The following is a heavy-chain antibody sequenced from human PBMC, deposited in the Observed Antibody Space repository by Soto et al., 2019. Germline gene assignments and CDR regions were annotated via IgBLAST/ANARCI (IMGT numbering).Heavy chain of an antibody. CDR1: GGTFSSYA. J-gene: IGHJ4*02. Sequence: SVKVSCKASGGTFSSYAISWVRQAPGQGLEWMGGIIPIFGTANYAQKFQGRVTITADESTSTAYMELSSLRSEDTAVYYCARGSTPLLSRYYFDYWGQGTLVTVSS. CDR2: IIPIFGTA. D-gene: IGHD2-21*02. V-gene: IGHV1-69*13. CDR3: ARGSTPLLSRYYFDY.